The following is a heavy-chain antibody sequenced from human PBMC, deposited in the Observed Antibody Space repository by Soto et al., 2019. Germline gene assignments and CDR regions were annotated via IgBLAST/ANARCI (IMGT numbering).Heavy chain of an antibody. CDR2: IYYSGST. D-gene: IGHD3-10*01. J-gene: IGHJ6*02. Sequence: SETLSLTCTVSGGSISSYYWSWIRQPPGKGLEWIGYIYYSGSTNYNPSLKSRVTISVDTSKNQFSLKLSSVTAADTAVYYCARRRGGSGSTPDYYYYYGMDVWGQGTTVTVSS. CDR3: ARRRGGSGSTPDYYYYYGMDV. V-gene: IGHV4-59*01. CDR1: GGSISSYY.